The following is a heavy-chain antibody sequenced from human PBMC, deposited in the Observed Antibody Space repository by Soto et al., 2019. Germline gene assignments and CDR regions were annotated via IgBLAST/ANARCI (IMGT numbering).Heavy chain of an antibody. Sequence: EASVKVSCKASGGTFSSYTISWVRQAPGQGLEWMGRIIPILGIANYAQKFQGRVTITADKSTSTAYMELSSLRSEDTAVYYCARQEAARPNHYFDYWGQGTLVTVSS. CDR1: GGTFSSYT. CDR2: IIPILGIA. D-gene: IGHD6-6*01. J-gene: IGHJ4*02. CDR3: ARQEAARPNHYFDY. V-gene: IGHV1-69*02.